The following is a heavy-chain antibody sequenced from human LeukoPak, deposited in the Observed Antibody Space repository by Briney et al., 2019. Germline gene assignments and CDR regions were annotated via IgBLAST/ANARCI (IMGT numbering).Heavy chain of an antibody. Sequence: ASVEVSCKTSGYTFTNHGISWVRQAPGLGLEWMGWISGYNGNTKYAQKFRGRVTINTDTSTSTAYMELRSLRSDDTAVYYCARQVDSIMALPDYWGQGTRVTVSS. J-gene: IGHJ4*02. D-gene: IGHD5-18*01. CDR1: GYTFTNHG. V-gene: IGHV1-18*01. CDR3: ARQVDSIMALPDY. CDR2: ISGYNGNT.